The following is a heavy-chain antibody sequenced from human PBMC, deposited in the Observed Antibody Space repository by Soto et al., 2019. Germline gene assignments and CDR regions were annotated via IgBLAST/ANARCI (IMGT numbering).Heavy chain of an antibody. Sequence: QVHLVESGGGVVQPGRSLRLSCLASGFSFSSSGMHWIRQPPGKGLEWLALIWYDGSNQIYLDSVKDRFTISRDNSKNTLYLQMNSLTVEDTAVYFCARITGTNAFENWGQGTMVTVSS. D-gene: IGHD3-10*01. J-gene: IGHJ3*02. CDR1: GFSFSSSG. V-gene: IGHV3-33*01. CDR3: ARITGTNAFEN. CDR2: IWYDGSNQ.